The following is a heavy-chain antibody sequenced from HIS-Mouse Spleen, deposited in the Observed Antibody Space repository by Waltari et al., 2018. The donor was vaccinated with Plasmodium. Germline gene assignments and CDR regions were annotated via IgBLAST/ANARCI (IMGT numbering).Heavy chain of an antibody. J-gene: IGHJ2*01. CDR1: GFTFSSYG. CDR2: IKQDGREK. CDR3: ASSWYWYFDL. Sequence: EVQLVESGGGLVQPGGSLRRSCAAYGFTFSSYGMSWGRQAPGKGVEWVANIKQDGREKYDVDAVKGRFTISRDNAKNSLYRQMNSLRAEDTAVYYCASSWYWYFDLWGRGTLVTVSS. V-gene: IGHV3-7*01. D-gene: IGHD6-13*01.